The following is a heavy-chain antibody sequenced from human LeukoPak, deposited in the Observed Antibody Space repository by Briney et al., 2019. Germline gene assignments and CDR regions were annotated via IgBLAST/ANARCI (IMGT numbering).Heavy chain of an antibody. J-gene: IGHJ4*02. CDR1: GGSISSSSYY. CDR3: AREHIAARRLGDY. Sequence: ASETLSLTCTVSGGSISSSSYYWGWIRQPPGKGLEWIGSIYYSGSTYYNPSLKSRVTISVDTSKNQFSLKLSSVTAADTAVYYCAREHIAARRLGDYWGQGTLVTVSS. V-gene: IGHV4-39*07. D-gene: IGHD6-6*01. CDR2: IYYSGST.